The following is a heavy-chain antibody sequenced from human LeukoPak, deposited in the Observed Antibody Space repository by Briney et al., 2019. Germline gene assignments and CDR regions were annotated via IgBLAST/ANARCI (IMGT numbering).Heavy chain of an antibody. V-gene: IGHV3-30*03. D-gene: IGHD5-18*01. CDR1: GFTFSSYG. Sequence: GGYLRLSCAASGFTFSSYGMHWVRQAPGKGLEWVAVISCDGSNKYYAVSVQGRFPISRDNSKNTLYLQMNSLRAEDTAVYYGATAEGYSDGYEDYWGQGTLVTVSS. CDR3: ATAEGYSDGYEDY. J-gene: IGHJ4*02. CDR2: ISCDGSNK.